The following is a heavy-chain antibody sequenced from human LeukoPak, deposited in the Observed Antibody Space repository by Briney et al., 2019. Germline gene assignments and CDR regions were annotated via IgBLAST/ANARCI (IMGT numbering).Heavy chain of an antibody. D-gene: IGHD6-13*01. CDR2: ISGNGGGT. CDR3: AKSFGYSRSWFDY. CDR1: GFTFSSYA. J-gene: IGHJ4*02. V-gene: IGHV3-23*01. Sequence: GGSLRLFCAASGFTFSSYAMSWARQAPGKGLEWVSGISGNGGGTYYADSVKGRFTISRDNSKNTLYLQMNSLRAEDTAVYYCAKSFGYSRSWFDYWGQGTLVTVSS.